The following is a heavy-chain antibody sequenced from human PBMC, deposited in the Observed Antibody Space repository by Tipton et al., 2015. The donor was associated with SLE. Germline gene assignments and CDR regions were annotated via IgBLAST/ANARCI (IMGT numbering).Heavy chain of an antibody. J-gene: IGHJ4*02. CDR2: IYNSGSA. CDR3: ASLGDRGGVVT. V-gene: IGHV4-31*03. CDR1: GASISSGVYY. Sequence: TLSLTCTVSGASISSGVYYWSWIRQHPGEGLEWIGYIYNSGSAHYNASLKSRLTISVDTSKNQFSLTLSSVTAADTAGYYCASLGDRGGVVTWGQGTLVTVSS. D-gene: IGHD3-3*01.